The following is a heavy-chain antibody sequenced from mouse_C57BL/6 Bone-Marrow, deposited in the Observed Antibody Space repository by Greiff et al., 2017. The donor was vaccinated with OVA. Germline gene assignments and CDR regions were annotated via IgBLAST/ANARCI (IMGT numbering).Heavy chain of an antibody. CDR2: IHPNSGST. CDR3: AYDGPYYYAMDY. D-gene: IGHD2-3*01. V-gene: IGHV1-64*01. Sequence: QVQLQQSGAELVKPGASVKLSCKASGYTFTSYWMHWVKQRPGQGLEWIGMIHPNSGSTNYNEKFKSKATLTVDKSSSTAYMQLSSLTSEDSAVYYGAYDGPYYYAMDYWGQGTSVTVSS. CDR1: GYTFTSYW. J-gene: IGHJ4*01.